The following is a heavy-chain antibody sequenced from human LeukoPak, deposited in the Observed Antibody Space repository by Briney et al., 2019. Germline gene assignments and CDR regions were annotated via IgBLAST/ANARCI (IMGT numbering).Heavy chain of an antibody. CDR2: IYYSGRT. Sequence: SETLSLTCTVSGGSISSGDYYWSWIRQPPGKGLEWIGYIYYSGRTYYNPSLKSRVTISVDTSKNQFSLKLSSVTAADTAVYYCARVGYDSSGYYPDYWGQGTLVTVSS. D-gene: IGHD3-22*01. V-gene: IGHV4-30-4*01. CDR3: ARVGYDSSGYYPDY. J-gene: IGHJ4*02. CDR1: GGSISSGDYY.